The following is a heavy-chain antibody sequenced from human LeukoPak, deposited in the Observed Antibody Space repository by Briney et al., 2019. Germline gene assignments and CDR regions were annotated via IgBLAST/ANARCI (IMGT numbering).Heavy chain of an antibody. V-gene: IGHV4-34*01. Sequence: SETLSLTCAVYGGSFSGYYWSWIRQPPGKGLEWIGEINHSGSTNYNPSLKSRVTISVDTSKNQFSLKLSSVTAADTAVYYCARDHRGGVYCSSTSCYVGSYYYYYYYMDVWGKGTTVTISS. D-gene: IGHD2-2*01. CDR3: ARDHRGGVYCSSTSCYVGSYYYYYYYMDV. CDR2: INHSGST. J-gene: IGHJ6*03. CDR1: GGSFSGYY.